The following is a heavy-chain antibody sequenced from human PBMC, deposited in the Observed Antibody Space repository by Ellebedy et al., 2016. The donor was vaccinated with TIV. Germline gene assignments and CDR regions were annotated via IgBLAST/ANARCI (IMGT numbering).Heavy chain of an antibody. V-gene: IGHV3-23*01. CDR2: ISAAGDRT. D-gene: IGHD6-13*01. Sequence: GGSLRLXXAASGSSISHYVMSWVRHTPGKGLDWVSSISAAGDRTFYADSVKGRFTISRDNSRDTLYLQLNSLRAEDTAVYYCVRDFYAAHSDPWGHGTLVTVSS. CDR1: GSSISHYV. J-gene: IGHJ5*02. CDR3: VRDFYAAHSDP.